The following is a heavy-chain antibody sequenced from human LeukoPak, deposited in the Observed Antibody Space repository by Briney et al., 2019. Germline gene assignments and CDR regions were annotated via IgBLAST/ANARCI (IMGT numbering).Heavy chain of an antibody. CDR1: GESFSGYY. D-gene: IGHD1-26*01. CDR3: ARGQFWRGSEIRV. Sequence: SETLSLTCRVDGESFSGYYWIWIRQPPGKGLEWIGEINHSGSTNYNPSLKSRVTLSVDTSKSQFSLKVTSVTAADTAMYYCARGQFWRGSEIRVWGQGTLVTVSS. V-gene: IGHV4-34*01. J-gene: IGHJ4*02. CDR2: INHSGST.